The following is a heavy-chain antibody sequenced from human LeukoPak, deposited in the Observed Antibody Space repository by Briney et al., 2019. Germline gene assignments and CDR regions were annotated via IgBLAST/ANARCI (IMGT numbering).Heavy chain of an antibody. CDR3: AADRGYCSGGSCYQGNYFDY. J-gene: IGHJ4*02. CDR2: IYYSGST. D-gene: IGHD2-15*01. Sequence: SRTLSLTCTVSGGSISSGGYYWSWIRQHPGKGLEWIGYIYYSGSTYYNPSLKSRVTISVDTSKNQFSLKLSSVTAADTAVYYCAADRGYCSGGSCYQGNYFDYWGQGTLVTVSS. V-gene: IGHV4-31*03. CDR1: GGSISSGGYY.